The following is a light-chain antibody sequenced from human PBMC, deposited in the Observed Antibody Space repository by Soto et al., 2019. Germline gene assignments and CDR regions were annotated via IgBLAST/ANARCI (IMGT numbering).Light chain of an antibody. CDR1: QSVSSN. Sequence: EIVMTQSPATLSVSPGERATLSSRASQSVSSNLAWYQQKPRQAPRLLIYGASTRATGIPARFSGSGSGTEFTLTISSLQSEDFAVYYCQHYNNWPRTFGQGTKVEIK. CDR3: QHYNNWPRT. J-gene: IGKJ1*01. CDR2: GAS. V-gene: IGKV3-15*01.